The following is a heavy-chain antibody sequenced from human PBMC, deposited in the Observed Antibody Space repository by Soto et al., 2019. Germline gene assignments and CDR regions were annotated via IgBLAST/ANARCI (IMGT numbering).Heavy chain of an antibody. D-gene: IGHD4-17*01. Sequence: GASVKVSCKASGYTFTSYGISWVRQAPGQGLEWMGWISAYNGNTNYAQKLQGRVTMTTDTSTSTAYMELRSLRSDDTAVYYCARDHAIWTTVTSYYFDYWGQGTLVTVSS. V-gene: IGHV1-18*01. CDR3: ARDHAIWTTVTSYYFDY. J-gene: IGHJ4*02. CDR2: ISAYNGNT. CDR1: GYTFTSYG.